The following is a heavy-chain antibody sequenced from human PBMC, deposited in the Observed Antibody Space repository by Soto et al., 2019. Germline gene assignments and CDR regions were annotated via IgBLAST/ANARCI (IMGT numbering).Heavy chain of an antibody. V-gene: IGHV3-74*01. J-gene: IGHJ3*02. CDR2: INSDGSST. Sequence: PGGSLRLSCAASGFTFSSYWMHWVRQAPGKGLVWVSRINSDGSSTSYADYVKGRFTISRDNAKNTLYLKMNSMRAEDTVVYYCARVKWQQQLDDDAFDIWGQGTMVTVSS. D-gene: IGHD6-13*01. CDR3: ARVKWQQQLDDDAFDI. CDR1: GFTFSSYW.